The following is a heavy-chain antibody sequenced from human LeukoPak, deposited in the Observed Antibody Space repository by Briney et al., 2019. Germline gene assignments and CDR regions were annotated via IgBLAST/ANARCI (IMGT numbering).Heavy chain of an antibody. CDR2: INPNSGGT. D-gene: IGHD3-10*01. V-gene: IGHV1-2*02. CDR1: GYTFTGYY. CDR3: ARALWFGDKTEYYYYYYMDV. J-gene: IGHJ6*03. Sequence: ASVKVSCKASGYTFTGYYMHWVRQAPGQGLEWMGWINPNSGGTNYAQKFQGRVTMTRDTSISTAYMELSRLRSDDTAVYYCARALWFGDKTEYYYYYYMDVWGKGTTVTISS.